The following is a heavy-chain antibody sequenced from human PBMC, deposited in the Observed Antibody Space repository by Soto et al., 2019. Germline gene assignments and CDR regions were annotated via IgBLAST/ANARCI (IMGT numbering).Heavy chain of an antibody. CDR3: TREAGYCSRTSCYRRAFDS. Sequence: EVQLVESGGDLVQPGGSLRLSCAASGFTFSSHWMHWVRRVPGKGLVWVSHINTDGGITGYADSVKGRFTISRDNAKNTLYLQMNGLRDEATSVYYCTREAGYCSRTSCYRRAFDSWGQGTMVTVSS. J-gene: IGHJ3*02. D-gene: IGHD2-2*01. CDR2: INTDGGIT. CDR1: GFTFSSHW. V-gene: IGHV3-74*01.